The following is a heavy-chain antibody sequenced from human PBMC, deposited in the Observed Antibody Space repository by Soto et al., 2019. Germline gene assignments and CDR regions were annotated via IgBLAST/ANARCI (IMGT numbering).Heavy chain of an antibody. CDR3: AKDLRYCSSTSCYGMDV. CDR2: ISYDGSNK. J-gene: IGHJ6*02. D-gene: IGHD2-2*01. Sequence: GGSVGLPCAASGFPFSSYGMHWVRQAPGKGLEWVAVISYDGSNKYYADSVKGRFTISRDNSKNTLYLQMNSLRAEDTAVYYCAKDLRYCSSTSCYGMDVWGQGTTVTVSS. CDR1: GFPFSSYG. V-gene: IGHV3-30*18.